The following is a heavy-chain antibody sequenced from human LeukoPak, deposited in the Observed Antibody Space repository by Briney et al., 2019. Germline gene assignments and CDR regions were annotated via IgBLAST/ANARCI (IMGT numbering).Heavy chain of an antibody. D-gene: IGHD3-22*01. Sequence: PGGSLRLSCAASGFTFSGSAMHWVRQASGKGLEWVGRIRSKANSYATAYAASVKGRFTISRDDSKNTAYLQMNSLKTEDTAVYYCTRFFPDYDVYWGRGTLVTVSS. V-gene: IGHV3-73*01. CDR1: GFTFSGSA. J-gene: IGHJ4*02. CDR3: TRFFPDYDVY. CDR2: IRSKANSYAT.